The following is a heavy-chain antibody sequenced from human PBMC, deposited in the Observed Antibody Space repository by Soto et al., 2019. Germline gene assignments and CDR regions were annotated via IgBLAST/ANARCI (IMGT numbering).Heavy chain of an antibody. V-gene: IGHV4-31*03. CDR2: IYYTGST. CDR3: ARDRRQAHHTRGPIDP. D-gene: IGHD3-16*01. J-gene: IGHJ5*02. Sequence: LSLTCNVSGDCIRSGGYYWSWIRQRPGKDLEWIGYIYYTGSTYYNRSLRSRLSMSVDTSENQFSLKLTSVTAADTAIYYCARDRRQAHHTRGPIDPWGQGIMVTAPQ. CDR1: GDCIRSGGYY.